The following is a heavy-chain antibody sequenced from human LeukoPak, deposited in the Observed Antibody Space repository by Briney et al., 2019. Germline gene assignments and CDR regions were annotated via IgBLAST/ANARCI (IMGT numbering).Heavy chain of an antibody. D-gene: IGHD2/OR15-2a*01. CDR2: VSDGGGST. CDR3: AKESLYGVNWFDP. J-gene: IGHJ5*02. V-gene: IGHV3-23*01. CDR1: GFTFRSYA. Sequence: PAGGSLRLSCAASGFTFRSYAMSWVRQAPGKGLEWVSAVSDGGGSTYYADSVKGRFTISRDDSKSALYLQMNSLRAEDTAVYYCAKESLYGVNWFDPWGQGTLVTVSS.